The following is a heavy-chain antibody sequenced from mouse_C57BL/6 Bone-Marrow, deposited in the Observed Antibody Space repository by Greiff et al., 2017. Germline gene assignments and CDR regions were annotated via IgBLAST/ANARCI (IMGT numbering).Heavy chain of an antibody. CDR3: ARTGSSNWYFDV. CDR2: ISSGSSTI. D-gene: IGHD1-1*01. Sequence: EVKLVEPGGGLVKPGGSLKLSCAASGFTFSDYGMHWVRQAPEQGLEWVAYISSGSSTIYYADTVKGRFTISRDNAKNTLFLQMTSLRSEDAAMYYCARTGSSNWYFDVWGTGTTVTVSS. J-gene: IGHJ1*03. CDR1: GFTFSDYG. V-gene: IGHV5-17*01.